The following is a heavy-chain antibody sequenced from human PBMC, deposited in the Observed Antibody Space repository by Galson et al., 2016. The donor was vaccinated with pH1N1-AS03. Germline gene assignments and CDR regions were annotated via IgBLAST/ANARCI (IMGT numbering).Heavy chain of an antibody. V-gene: IGHV3-23*01. D-gene: IGHD6-19*01. J-gene: IGHJ4*02. CDR2: IIGAGGVP. CDR1: TFIARSNY. CDR3: AKDKEAVADRRGYFFDD. Sequence: SLRLSCAGSTFIARSNYMSWVRQAPGKGLEWVASIIGAGGVPYYAGSVKGRFAVSGDTSENTVYLQLDRLRAEDTAVYYCAKDKEAVADRRGYFFDDWGQGTLVTVSS.